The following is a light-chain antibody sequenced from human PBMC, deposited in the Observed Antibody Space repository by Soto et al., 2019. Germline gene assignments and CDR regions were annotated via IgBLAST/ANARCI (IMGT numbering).Light chain of an antibody. CDR1: NIGSKS. CDR3: QVWDSTTAVL. CDR2: RDY. Sequence: SYELTQPLSVSVALGQTARITCGGSNIGSKSVHWYQKRPGQAPVVVMYRDYHRPSEIPERFSGSNSGNTATLTISRAQAGEEADYYCQVWDSTTAVLFGGGTKLTVL. V-gene: IGLV3-9*01. J-gene: IGLJ2*01.